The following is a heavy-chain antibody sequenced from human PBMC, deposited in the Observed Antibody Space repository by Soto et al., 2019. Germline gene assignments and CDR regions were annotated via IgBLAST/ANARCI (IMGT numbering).Heavy chain of an antibody. J-gene: IGHJ4*02. V-gene: IGHV3-30-3*01. Sequence: GGSLTLSCAASGFTFSSYAMHWVRQAPGKGLEWVAVISYDGSKKYYADSVKGRFTISRDNSKNTLYLQMNSVRAEDTAGYYCGRGFRGSFAWGYFDYWGQGTLVTVSS. D-gene: IGHD2-15*01. CDR1: GFTFSSYA. CDR2: ISYDGSKK. CDR3: GRGFRGSFAWGYFDY.